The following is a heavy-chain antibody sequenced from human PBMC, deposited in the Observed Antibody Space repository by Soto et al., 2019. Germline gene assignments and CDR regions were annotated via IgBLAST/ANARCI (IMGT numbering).Heavy chain of an antibody. CDR2: ISSSGSTI. V-gene: IGHV3-11*01. CDR1: GFTFSDYY. CDR3: ASYIVVVPAAYRTQYYMDV. D-gene: IGHD2-2*01. Sequence: PGGSLRLSCAASGFTFSDYYMSWIRQAPGKGLEWVSYISSSGSTIYYADSVKGRFTISRDNAKNSLYLQMNSLRAEDTAVYYCASYIVVVPAAYRTQYYMDVWGKGTTVTVSS. J-gene: IGHJ6*03.